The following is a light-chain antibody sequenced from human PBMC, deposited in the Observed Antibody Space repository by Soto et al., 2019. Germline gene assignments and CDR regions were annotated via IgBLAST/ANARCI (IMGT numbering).Light chain of an antibody. V-gene: IGKV1-5*01. CDR1: QSISSW. CDR2: DAS. J-gene: IGKJ1*01. Sequence: DIQMTQSPSTLSASVGDRVTITCRASQSISSWLAWYQQKPGKAPKLLIYDASSLESGVPSRFSGSGSGTEFTLTISSLQPDDFATYYCHQYNSYWETFGQGTKV. CDR3: HQYNSYWET.